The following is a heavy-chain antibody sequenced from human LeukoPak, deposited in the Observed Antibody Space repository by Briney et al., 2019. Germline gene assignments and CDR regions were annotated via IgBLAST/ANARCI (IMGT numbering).Heavy chain of an antibody. Sequence: SETLSLTCTVSGYSISSGYYWGWIRQPPGKGLEWIGSIYYSGSTYYNPSLKSRVTISVDTSKNQFSLNLTSVTAADTAVYYCATSRFSGGLGRFDPWGQGTLVTVSS. CDR3: ATSRFSGGLGRFDP. CDR1: GYSISSGYY. J-gene: IGHJ5*02. V-gene: IGHV4-38-2*02. CDR2: IYYSGST. D-gene: IGHD3-10*01.